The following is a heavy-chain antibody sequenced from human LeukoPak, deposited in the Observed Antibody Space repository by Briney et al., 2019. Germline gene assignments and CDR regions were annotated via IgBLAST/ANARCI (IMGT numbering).Heavy chain of an antibody. CDR2: IKSKTDGGTT. Sequence: GGSLRLSCAASGFTFSNAWMSWVRQAPGKGLEWVGRIKSKTDGGTTDYAAPVKGRFTISRDDSKNTLYLQVNSLKTEDTAVYYCTTTLWFGELPYINWGQGTLVTVSS. CDR3: TTTLWFGELPYIN. J-gene: IGHJ4*02. D-gene: IGHD3-10*01. V-gene: IGHV3-15*01. CDR1: GFTFSNAW.